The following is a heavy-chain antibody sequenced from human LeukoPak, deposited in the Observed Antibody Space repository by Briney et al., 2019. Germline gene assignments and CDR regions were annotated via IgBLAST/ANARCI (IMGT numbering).Heavy chain of an antibody. CDR2: IYHSGST. V-gene: IGHV4-59*12. Sequence: ETLSLTCTVSGGSISSYYWSWIRQPPGKGLEWIGEIYHSGSTNYNPSLKSRVTISVDKSKNQFSLKLSSVTAADTAVYYCAGLRAVAGYSTFDYWGQGTLVTVSS. CDR3: AGLRAVAGYSTFDY. D-gene: IGHD6-19*01. J-gene: IGHJ4*02. CDR1: GGSISSYY.